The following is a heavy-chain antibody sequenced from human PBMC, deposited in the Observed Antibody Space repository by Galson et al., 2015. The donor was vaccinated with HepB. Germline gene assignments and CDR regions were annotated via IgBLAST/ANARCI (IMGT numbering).Heavy chain of an antibody. CDR2: ISYDGVDK. D-gene: IGHD5-12*01. CDR3: ARDLSRYSPGYYFDF. J-gene: IGHJ4*02. Sequence: SLRLSCAAPGFNFNLYAMHWVRQAPGKALEWVAVISYDGVDKYYADSVKGRFSIFRDNSQNTVSLQMNSLSAEDTALYYCARDLSRYSPGYYFDFWGQGTLVTVSS. CDR1: GFNFNLYA. V-gene: IGHV3-30-3*01.